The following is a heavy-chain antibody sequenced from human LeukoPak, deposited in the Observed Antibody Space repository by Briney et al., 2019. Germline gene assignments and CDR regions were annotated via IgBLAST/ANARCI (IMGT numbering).Heavy chain of an antibody. Sequence: GGSLRLSCAASGFTFSSFWMSWVRQGPGQGLEWVANIKQDGSEKYYVDSVKGRFTISRDNAKNSLYLQMNSLRAEDTAVYYWARDQLLRVNIAAWGPVVDYWGQGTLVTVSS. J-gene: IGHJ4*02. CDR3: ARDQLLRVNIAAWGPVVDY. V-gene: IGHV3-7*03. D-gene: IGHD6-6*01. CDR1: GFTFSSFW. CDR2: IKQDGSEK.